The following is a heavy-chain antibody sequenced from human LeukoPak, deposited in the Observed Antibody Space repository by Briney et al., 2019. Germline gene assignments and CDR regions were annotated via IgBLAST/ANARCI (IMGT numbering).Heavy chain of an antibody. V-gene: IGHV5-51*01. D-gene: IGHD2-21*02. CDR3: ARQSRYCGGDCYLSDAFDI. CDR2: IYPGDSDT. CDR1: GYSFTSYW. Sequence: GESLKISCKGSGYSFTSYWIGWVRHMPGKGLEWMGIIYPGDSDTRYSPSFQGQVTISADKSISTAYLQWSSLKASDTAMYYCARQSRYCGGDCYLSDAFDIWGQGTMVTVSS. J-gene: IGHJ3*02.